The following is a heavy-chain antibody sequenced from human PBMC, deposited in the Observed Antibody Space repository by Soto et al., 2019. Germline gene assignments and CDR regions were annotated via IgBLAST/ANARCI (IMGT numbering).Heavy chain of an antibody. D-gene: IGHD5-18*01. J-gene: IGHJ4*02. CDR1: GFTFRIYA. Sequence: GGSLRLSCAVSGFTFRIYAMSWVRQAPGKGLEWVSSISDTGSFTYYADSVQGRFTISRDNSKDTVLLQMNSLSAEDTAVYYCAKARAKDFRGYTYGPPNFEYWGQGTQVTV. CDR2: ISDTGSFT. CDR3: AKARAKDFRGYTYGPPNFEY. V-gene: IGHV3-23*01.